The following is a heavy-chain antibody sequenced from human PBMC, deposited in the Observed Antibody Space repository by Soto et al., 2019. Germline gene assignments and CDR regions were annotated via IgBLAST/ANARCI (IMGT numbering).Heavy chain of an antibody. CDR2: IIPIFGTA. V-gene: IGHV1-69*13. J-gene: IGHJ3*02. CDR1: RVGLGSYS. CDR3: ARENMAKHTMDYSNYSDAFDI. D-gene: IGHD4-4*01. Sequence: SVKVSCEAPRVGLGSYSSSRVRQAHGQRLEWMGGIIPIFGTANYAQKFQGRVTITADESTSTAYMELSSLRSEDTAVYYCARENMAKHTMDYSNYSDAFDIWGQGTMVTVSS.